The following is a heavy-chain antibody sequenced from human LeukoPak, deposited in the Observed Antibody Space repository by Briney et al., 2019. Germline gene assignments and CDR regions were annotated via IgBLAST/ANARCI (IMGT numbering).Heavy chain of an antibody. J-gene: IGHJ4*02. Sequence: GGSLRLSCAASGFTFGSYAMSWARQAPGKGLEWVSGISTSGGSSSYADSVKGRFTISRDNPRNTLYMEMNSLRAEDTALYYCAIMHPYYDGSGYWVQWGQGTLVTVSS. V-gene: IGHV3-23*01. CDR3: AIMHPYYDGSGYWVQ. D-gene: IGHD3-22*01. CDR1: GFTFGSYA. CDR2: ISTSGGSS.